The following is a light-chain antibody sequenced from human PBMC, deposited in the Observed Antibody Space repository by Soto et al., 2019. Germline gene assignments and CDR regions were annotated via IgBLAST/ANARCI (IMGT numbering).Light chain of an antibody. Sequence: QSALAQPASVSGSPGQSSTISCTGTSSDVGAYNYVSWYQQHPGKAPKLMIYEVRGRPSGVSNRFSGSKSGNTASLTISGLQAEDEGDYFCSSYGSTSARYVFGTGTNLTVL. J-gene: IGLJ1*01. V-gene: IGLV2-14*01. CDR1: SSDVGAYNY. CDR3: SSYGSTSARYV. CDR2: EVR.